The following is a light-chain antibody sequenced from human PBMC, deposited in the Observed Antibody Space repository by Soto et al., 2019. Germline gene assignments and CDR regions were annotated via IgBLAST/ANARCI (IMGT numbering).Light chain of an antibody. CDR3: AAWYDSLNGLV. J-gene: IGLJ3*02. CDR2: NNN. V-gene: IGLV1-44*01. Sequence: QAVVTQPPSASGTPGQRVTIACSGSSSNIGSTTVKWYQQLPGTAPKLLIYNNNQRPSGVPDRFSGSKSCTSASLAISGRQSEDEADYYCAAWYDSLNGLVFGGGTQLTVL. CDR1: SSNIGSTT.